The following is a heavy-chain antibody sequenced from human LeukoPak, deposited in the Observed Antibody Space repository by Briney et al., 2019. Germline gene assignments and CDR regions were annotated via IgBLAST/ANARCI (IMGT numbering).Heavy chain of an antibody. CDR2: IYEAGNT. Sequence: GGSLRLSCEASGFTLSTYDMHWGRQVTGEALEWVSMIYEAGNTYYTGSVKGRFTISRENAKNSLYLQMHGLTAGDPAVSYCAREMSGSTDAFDLWGPGTMVTVPS. CDR3: AREMSGSTDAFDL. J-gene: IGHJ3*01. D-gene: IGHD3-10*01. V-gene: IGHV3-13*01. CDR1: GFTLSTYD.